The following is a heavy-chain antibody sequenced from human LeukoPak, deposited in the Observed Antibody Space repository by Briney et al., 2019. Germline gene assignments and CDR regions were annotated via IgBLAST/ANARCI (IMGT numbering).Heavy chain of an antibody. CDR3: ARVTGGYSYLSIGSGAFDI. CDR1: GYTFTSYG. J-gene: IGHJ3*02. Sequence: GASVKVSCKASGYTFTSYGISWVRQAPGQGLEWMGRIIPILGIANYAQKFQGRVTITADKSTSTAYMELSSLRSEDTAVYYCARVTGGYSYLSIGSGAFDIWGQGTMVTVSS. D-gene: IGHD5-18*01. V-gene: IGHV1-69*04. CDR2: IIPILGIA.